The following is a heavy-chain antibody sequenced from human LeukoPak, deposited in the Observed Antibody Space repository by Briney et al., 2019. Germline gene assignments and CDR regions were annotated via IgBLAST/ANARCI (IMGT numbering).Heavy chain of an antibody. Sequence: GGSLRLSCAASGFAFSSYAMHWVRQAPGKGLEWVAVISYDGSNKYYADSVKGRFTISRDNSKNTLYLQMNSLRAEDTAVYYCAIGDGLGELSSSFDYWGQGTLVTVSS. V-gene: IGHV3-30*04. CDR1: GFAFSSYA. D-gene: IGHD3-16*02. CDR2: ISYDGSNK. CDR3: AIGDGLGELSSSFDY. J-gene: IGHJ4*02.